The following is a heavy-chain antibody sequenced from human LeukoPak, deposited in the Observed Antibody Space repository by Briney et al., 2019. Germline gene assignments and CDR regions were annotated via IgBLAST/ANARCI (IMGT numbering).Heavy chain of an antibody. CDR2: IFQTGTT. V-gene: IGHV4-39*01. D-gene: IGHD1-1*01. CDR3: L. J-gene: IGHJ5*02. CDR1: GGSITSGSYY. Sequence: SETLSLTCTVSGGSITSGSYYWAWIRQSPGTGLEWIGSIFQTGTTYYNPSLKSRVTMSVDTSKKQFSLNMTGLEPPGPYRGFDLWGQGRLVTISS.